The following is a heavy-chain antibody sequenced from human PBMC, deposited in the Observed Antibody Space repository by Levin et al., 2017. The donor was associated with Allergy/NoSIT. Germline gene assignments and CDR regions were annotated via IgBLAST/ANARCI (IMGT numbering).Heavy chain of an antibody. J-gene: IGHJ3*02. CDR3: ARDSSYVKVTAKGEAFDI. V-gene: IGHV3-21*01. D-gene: IGHD3-16*01. CDR1: GFTFSSYS. Sequence: GESLKISCAASGFTFSSYSMNWVRQAPGKGLEWVSSISSSSSYIYYADSVKGRFTISRDNAKNSLYLQTNSLRAEDTAVYYCARDSSYVKVTAKGEAFDIWGQGTMVTVSS. CDR2: ISSSSSYI.